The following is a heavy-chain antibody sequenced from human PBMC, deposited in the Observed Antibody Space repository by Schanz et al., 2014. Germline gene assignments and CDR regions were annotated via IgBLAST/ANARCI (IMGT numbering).Heavy chain of an antibody. CDR1: GFTLSNSD. J-gene: IGHJ4*02. Sequence: EVQLLDSGGGLVQPGGSLRLSCAASGFTLSNSDMHWVRQGTGKGLEWVSTIGYLGDTYYPDSVKGRFTVSRDSGQNSLYLQMNSLRAGDTAVYYCARPRFDYGEVDYWGQGTLXTVSS. CDR2: IGYLGDT. D-gene: IGHD4-17*01. CDR3: ARPRFDYGEVDY. V-gene: IGHV3-13*01.